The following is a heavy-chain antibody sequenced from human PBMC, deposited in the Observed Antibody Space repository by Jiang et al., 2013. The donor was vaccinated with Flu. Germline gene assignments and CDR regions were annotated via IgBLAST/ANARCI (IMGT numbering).Heavy chain of an antibody. V-gene: IGHV3-23*01. CDR2: ISGSGGDT. Sequence: VQLLESGGDLVRPGGSLRLSCRASGFTFSNYAMSWVRQAPGKGLEWASSISGSGGDTYYADSMKGRVTISRDNSKNTVYLQMNRLRVEDTAVYYCVKGEWDLHTHWGQGTLVHRLL. D-gene: IGHD1-26*01. CDR3: VKGEWDLHTH. CDR1: GFTFSNYA. J-gene: IGHJ4*02.